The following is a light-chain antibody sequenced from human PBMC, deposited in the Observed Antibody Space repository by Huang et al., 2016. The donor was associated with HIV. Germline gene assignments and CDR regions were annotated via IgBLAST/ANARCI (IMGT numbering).Light chain of an antibody. CDR2: SAS. CDR3: QQYNNWPPP. Sequence: EIVMTQSPATLSVSPGERATLFRRASQSVSSNLAWYQQTPGQAPRLLIYSASTRATGIPARFSGSGSGTEFTLTISSLQSEDFAVYYCQQYNNWPPPFGGGTKVEIK. V-gene: IGKV3-15*01. J-gene: IGKJ4*01. CDR1: QSVSSN.